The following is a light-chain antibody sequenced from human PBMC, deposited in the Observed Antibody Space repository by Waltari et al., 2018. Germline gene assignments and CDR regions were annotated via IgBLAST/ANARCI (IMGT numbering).Light chain of an antibody. Sequence: QSVLTQPPSVSGAPGQRVTISCTGSSSNIGAGYDVHWYQQLPGTAPKLLICGNSSRPSGVPDRFSGSQSGTSASLAITGLQAEDEADYYCQSYDSSLILVVFGGGTKLTVL. V-gene: IGLV1-40*01. CDR1: SSNIGAGYD. J-gene: IGLJ2*01. CDR3: QSYDSSLILVV. CDR2: GNS.